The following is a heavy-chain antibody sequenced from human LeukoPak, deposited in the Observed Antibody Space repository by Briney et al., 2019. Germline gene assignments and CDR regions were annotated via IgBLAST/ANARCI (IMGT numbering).Heavy chain of an antibody. CDR3: AREDTAMVMDV. V-gene: IGHV1-69*06. CDR1: GGTFSSYA. J-gene: IGHJ6*04. Sequence: ASVKVSCKASGGTFSSYAISWVRQAPGQGLEWMGGIIPIFGTADYAQKFQGRVTITADKSTSTAYMELSSLRSEDTAVYYCAREDTAMVMDVWGKGTTVTVSS. D-gene: IGHD5-18*01. CDR2: IIPIFGTA.